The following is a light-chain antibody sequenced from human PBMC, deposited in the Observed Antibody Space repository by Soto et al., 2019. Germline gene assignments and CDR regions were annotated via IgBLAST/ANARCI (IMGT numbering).Light chain of an antibody. V-gene: IGKV3-15*01. J-gene: IGKJ4*01. CDR1: QSVSGN. Sequence: EIVMTQSPATLSVSPGERATLSCRASQSVSGNLAWYQQKPGQAPSLLIYAASTRATGISARFSGSGSGTDFTLTISSLQSEDLALYYGQQYNKWPLTFGGGTKVEIK. CDR2: AAS. CDR3: QQYNKWPLT.